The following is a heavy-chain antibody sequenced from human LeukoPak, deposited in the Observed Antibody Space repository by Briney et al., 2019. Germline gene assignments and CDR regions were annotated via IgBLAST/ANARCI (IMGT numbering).Heavy chain of an antibody. Sequence: PSETLSLTCAVSGGSLSGFYWSWIRQPPGKGLEWIGDINHSGSTNYNPSLKSRVTISVDTSKKQFSLKLSSVTAADTAVYFCAGGPLTYYYASGRYYSNWGQGTLVTVSS. CDR3: AGGPLTYYYASGRYYSN. CDR1: GGSLSGFY. J-gene: IGHJ4*02. V-gene: IGHV4-34*01. CDR2: INHSGST. D-gene: IGHD3-10*01.